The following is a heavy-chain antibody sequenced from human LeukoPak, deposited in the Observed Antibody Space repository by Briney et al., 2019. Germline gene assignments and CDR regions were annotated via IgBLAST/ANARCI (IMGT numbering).Heavy chain of an antibody. V-gene: IGHV1-8*01. CDR3: ARAGIGDCSSTSCYYYYYGMDV. D-gene: IGHD2-2*01. J-gene: IGHJ6*02. CDR2: MNPNSGNT. Sequence: ASVKVSCKASGYTFTSYDINWVRQATGQGLEWMGWMNPNSGNTGYAQKFQGRVTMTRNTSISTAYMELSSLRSEDTAVYYCARAGIGDCSSTSCYYYYYGMDVWGQGTTVTVSS. CDR1: GYTFTSYD.